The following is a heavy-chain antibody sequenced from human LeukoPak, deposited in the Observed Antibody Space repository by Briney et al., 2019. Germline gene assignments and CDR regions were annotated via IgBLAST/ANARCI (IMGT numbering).Heavy chain of an antibody. CDR3: ARYRVDSSGYYYDY. V-gene: IGHV4-39*07. D-gene: IGHD3-22*01. CDR2: IYYSGGT. Sequence: PSETLSLTCTVSGGSISSSSYYWGWIRQPPGKGLEWIGSIYYSGGTYYNPSLKSRVTISVDTSKNQFSLKLSSVTAADTAVYYCARYRVDSSGYYYDYWGQGTLVTVSS. J-gene: IGHJ4*02. CDR1: GGSISSSSYY.